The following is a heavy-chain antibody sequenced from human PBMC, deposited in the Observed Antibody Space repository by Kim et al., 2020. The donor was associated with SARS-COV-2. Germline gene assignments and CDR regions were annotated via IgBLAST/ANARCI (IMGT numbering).Heavy chain of an antibody. CDR1: GFTFRNYW. D-gene: IGHD3-10*01. CDR3: ARVHHPSGYYHGVDV. CDR2: INKDGSEK. Sequence: GGSLRLSCAASGFTFRNYWMSWVRQAPGKGLEWVANINKDGSEKYYVDSVKGRFTISRDNAKNSLYLQINSLRAEETAVYYCARVHHPSGYYHGVDVWGQGTTVTVSS. J-gene: IGHJ6*02. V-gene: IGHV3-7*03.